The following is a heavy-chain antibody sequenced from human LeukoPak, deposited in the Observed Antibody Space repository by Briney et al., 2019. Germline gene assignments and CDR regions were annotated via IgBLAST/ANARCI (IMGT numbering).Heavy chain of an antibody. Sequence: GGSLRLSCAASGFIFDDYAMYWVRQAPGKGLEWVSGISWNSRIIDYADSVKGRFTISRDNAKRALYLQMNTLTTEDTAFYYCARLTGAASGTYYFDFWGQGTLVTVSS. V-gene: IGHV3-9*01. CDR1: GFIFDDYA. J-gene: IGHJ4*02. CDR2: ISWNSRII. D-gene: IGHD3-9*01. CDR3: ARLTGAASGTYYFDF.